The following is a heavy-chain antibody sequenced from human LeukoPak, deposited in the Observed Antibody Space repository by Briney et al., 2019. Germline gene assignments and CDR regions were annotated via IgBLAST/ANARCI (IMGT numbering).Heavy chain of an antibody. Sequence: GGSLRLSCAASGFTFSSYAMSWVRQAPGKGLEWVSAISGSGGSTYYADSVKGRFTISRDNSKNTLYLQMNSLRAEGTAVYYCAKRRELSTFNDYWGQGTLVTVSS. V-gene: IGHV3-23*01. CDR2: ISGSGGST. CDR3: AKRRELSTFNDY. CDR1: GFTFSSYA. J-gene: IGHJ4*02. D-gene: IGHD1-26*01.